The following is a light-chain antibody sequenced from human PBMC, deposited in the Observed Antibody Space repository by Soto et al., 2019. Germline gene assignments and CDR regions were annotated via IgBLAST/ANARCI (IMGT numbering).Light chain of an antibody. CDR2: GAS. CDR1: QSISSNY. J-gene: IGKJ1*01. Sequence: EIVLTQSPGTLSLSPGERATLSCRASQSISSNYLAWYQQKPGQAPRLLIYGASSRATGIPDRFSGSGSGTDFSLSISRLEPEDFAVYYCQQYGGPPQTFGQGTKVDIK. CDR3: QQYGGPPQT. V-gene: IGKV3-20*01.